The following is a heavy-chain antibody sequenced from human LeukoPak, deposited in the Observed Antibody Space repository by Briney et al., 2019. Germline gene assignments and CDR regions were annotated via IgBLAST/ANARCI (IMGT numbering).Heavy chain of an antibody. J-gene: IGHJ3*02. CDR2: INPNSGGT. CDR3: AREERLAEHDAFDI. D-gene: IGHD3-3*01. Sequence: ASVKVSCKASGYTFTGYYVHWVRQAPGQGLEWMGRINPNSGGTNYAQKFQGRVTMTRDTSISTAYMELSRLRSDDTAVYYCAREERLAEHDAFDIWGQGTMVTVSS. V-gene: IGHV1-2*06. CDR1: GYTFTGYY.